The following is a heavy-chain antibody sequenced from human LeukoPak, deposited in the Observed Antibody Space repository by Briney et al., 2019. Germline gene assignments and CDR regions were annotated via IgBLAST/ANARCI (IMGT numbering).Heavy chain of an antibody. CDR3: ARRIAAAQNNWFDP. CDR2: IKRDGSDN. V-gene: IGHV3-7*01. CDR1: GFTFSNYW. D-gene: IGHD6-13*01. Sequence: GGSLRLSCAASGFTFSNYWMSWVRQAPGKGLEWVANIKRDGSDNYYVGSVEGRFTISRDNAKNSLYLQMNSLRAEDTAVYYCARRIAAAQNNWFDPWGQGTLVTVSS. J-gene: IGHJ5*02.